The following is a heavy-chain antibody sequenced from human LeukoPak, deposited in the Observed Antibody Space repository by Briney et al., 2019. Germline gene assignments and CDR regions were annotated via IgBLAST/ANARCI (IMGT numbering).Heavy chain of an antibody. J-gene: IGHJ4*02. CDR3: ARDQLPYYYGSGSKGY. CDR1: GFTFSSYW. Sequence: GGSLRLSCAASGFTFSSYWMSWVRQAPGKGLEWVANIKQDGSERYYVDSVKGRFTISRDNAKNSLYLQMNSLRAEDTAVYYCARDQLPYYYGSGSKGYWGQGTLVTVSS. CDR2: IKQDGSER. V-gene: IGHV3-7*01. D-gene: IGHD3-10*01.